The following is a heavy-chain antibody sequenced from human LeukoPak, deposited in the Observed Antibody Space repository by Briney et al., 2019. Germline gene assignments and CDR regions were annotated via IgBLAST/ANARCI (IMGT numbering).Heavy chain of an antibody. J-gene: IGHJ3*02. D-gene: IGHD2-15*01. CDR3: AREGYSSGHSPAFDI. CDR2: ISLITDFQ. Sequence: GGSLRLSCAASGFSLNSRVMHWLRQAPGRGREGVSGISLITDFQHYAASVKGRFTISADNSKNILYPEVNSLMIEDTAVYYCAREGYSSGHSPAFDIWGQGTMVTVSA. V-gene: IGHV3-30-3*01. CDR1: GFSLNSRV.